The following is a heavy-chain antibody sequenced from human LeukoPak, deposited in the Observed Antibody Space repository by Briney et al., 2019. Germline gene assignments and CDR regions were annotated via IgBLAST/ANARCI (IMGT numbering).Heavy chain of an antibody. D-gene: IGHD5-18*01. CDR2: ISAYNGNT. Sequence: GASVKVSCKASGYTFTSYGISWVRQAPGQGLEWMGWISAYNGNTNYVQKLQGRVTMTTDTSTSTAYMELRSLGSDDTAVYYCAREENSYALQDPYYYYGMDVWGQGTTVTVSS. J-gene: IGHJ6*02. CDR3: AREENSYALQDPYYYYGMDV. V-gene: IGHV1-18*01. CDR1: GYTFTSYG.